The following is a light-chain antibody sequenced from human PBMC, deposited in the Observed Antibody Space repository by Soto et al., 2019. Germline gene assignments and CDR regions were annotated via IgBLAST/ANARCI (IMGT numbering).Light chain of an antibody. J-gene: IGKJ1*01. CDR2: GAS. CDR1: QSVSSN. V-gene: IGKV3-15*01. CDR3: QQYNKWPWT. Sequence: EILVTQSPDKLSLSPGERATLSCRASQSVSSNLAWYQQKPGQAPRLLIYGASTRATGIPARFSGSGSGTDFTLTISSLQSVDFAVYSCQQYNKWPWTVGQGTKVDI.